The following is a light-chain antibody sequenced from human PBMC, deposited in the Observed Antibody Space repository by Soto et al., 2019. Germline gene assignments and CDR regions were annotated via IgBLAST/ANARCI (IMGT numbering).Light chain of an antibody. Sequence: QMTEVASTLTTPVGAGVTMTCRASQSISTWLAWYQQKPENAPTLLIYDASTLESGVPSRFSGSGSGTEFTLAISSLQPGDFATYYCQQYYSYPRTSGQGTKVDIK. CDR2: DAS. CDR3: QQYYSYPRT. V-gene: IGKV1-5*01. CDR1: QSISTW. J-gene: IGKJ1*01.